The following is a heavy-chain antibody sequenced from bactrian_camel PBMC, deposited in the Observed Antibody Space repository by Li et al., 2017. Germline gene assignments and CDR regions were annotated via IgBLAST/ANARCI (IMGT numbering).Heavy chain of an antibody. V-gene: IGHV3S28*01. CDR3: AAAMGATCSTSWWRPDFYH. Sequence: QLVESGGDLVQPGGSLRISCGASGFTFTNYYTSWVRQAPGKEREGVSCIDWSGQTTNYADSAKGRFTISRDNAKNTHYLQMNSLKSADTAMYYCAAAMGATCSTSWWRPDFYHLGQGTQVTVS. D-gene: IGHD3*01. CDR1: GFTFTNYY. J-gene: IGHJ4*01. CDR2: IDWSGQTT.